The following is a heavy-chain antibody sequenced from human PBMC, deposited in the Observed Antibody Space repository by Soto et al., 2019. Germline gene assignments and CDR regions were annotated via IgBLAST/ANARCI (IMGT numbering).Heavy chain of an antibody. Sequence: GGSLRLSCATSGFTFSDYYMSWIRQAPGKGLEWVSYIGTRGKTKYYADSVRGRFTISRDNAKNSLYLQMNSLRADDTAVYYCARDGTEYYGEYYDYWGQGIPVTVSS. V-gene: IGHV3-11*01. CDR1: GFTFSDYY. J-gene: IGHJ4*02. CDR2: IGTRGKTK. D-gene: IGHD4-17*01. CDR3: ARDGTEYYGEYYDY.